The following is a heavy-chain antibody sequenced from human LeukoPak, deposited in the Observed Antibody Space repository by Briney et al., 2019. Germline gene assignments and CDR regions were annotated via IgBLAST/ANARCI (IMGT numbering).Heavy chain of an antibody. J-gene: IGHJ4*02. CDR3: AKLCSTSCYGSGSLIDY. CDR1: GFTFSSYG. V-gene: IGHV3-30*18. CDR2: ISYDGSNK. Sequence: GGSLRLSCAASGFTFSSYGMHWVRQAPGKGLEWGAVISYDGSNKYYADSVKGRFTISRDNSKNTLYLQMNSLRAEDTAVYYCAKLCSTSCYGSGSLIDYWGQGTLVTVSS. D-gene: IGHD2-2*01.